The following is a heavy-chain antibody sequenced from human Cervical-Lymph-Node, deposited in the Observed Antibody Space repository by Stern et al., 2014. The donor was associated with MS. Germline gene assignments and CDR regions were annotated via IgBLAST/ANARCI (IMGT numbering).Heavy chain of an antibody. CDR1: GFYFSSYA. Sequence: VQLEESGGGVVLPGESLKLSCEASGFYFSSYAMHWVRQAPGKGLEWVALISYDASVIYYADSVKGRFALSRDNSRNTVSLQMSSLRPADTAVYYCVRVAYYDTSGYYYNAFEIWGQGTLVTVSS. D-gene: IGHD3-22*01. CDR2: ISYDASVI. CDR3: VRVAYYDTSGYYYNAFEI. J-gene: IGHJ3*02. V-gene: IGHV3-30*09.